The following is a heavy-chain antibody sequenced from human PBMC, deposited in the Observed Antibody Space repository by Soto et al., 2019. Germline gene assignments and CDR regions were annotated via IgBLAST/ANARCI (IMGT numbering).Heavy chain of an antibody. D-gene: IGHD3-3*01. V-gene: IGHV3-30*18. CDR3: AKGPRQIRFLEWLLSYFDY. Sequence: GGSLRLSCAASGFTFSSYGMHWVRQAPGKGLEWVAVISYDGSNKYYADSVKGRFTISRDNSKNTLYLQMNSLRAEDTAVYYCAKGPRQIRFLEWLLSYFDYWGQGTLVTVSS. J-gene: IGHJ4*02. CDR1: GFTFSSYG. CDR2: ISYDGSNK.